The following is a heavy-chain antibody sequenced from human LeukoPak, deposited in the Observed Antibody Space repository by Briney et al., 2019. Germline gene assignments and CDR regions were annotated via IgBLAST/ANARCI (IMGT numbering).Heavy chain of an antibody. CDR1: GGSISSYY. CDR3: AREPYSGYGRTNWFDP. D-gene: IGHD5-12*01. CDR2: IYYSGST. V-gene: IGHV4-59*01. Sequence: SETLSLTCTVSGGSISSYYWSWIRQPPGKGLEWIGYIYYSGSTNYNPSLKSRVTISVDTSKNQFSLKLSSVTAADTAVYYCAREPYSGYGRTNWFDPWGQGTLVTVSS. J-gene: IGHJ5*02.